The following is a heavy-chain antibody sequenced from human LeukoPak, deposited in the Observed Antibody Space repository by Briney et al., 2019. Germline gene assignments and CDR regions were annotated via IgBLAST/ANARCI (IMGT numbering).Heavy chain of an antibody. CDR2: ISAYNGNT. CDR3: ARETPARLGLGY. CDR1: GYPFTSYG. J-gene: IGHJ4*02. D-gene: IGHD3-16*01. V-gene: IGHV1-18*04. Sequence: ASVKVSCQASGYPFTSYGISWVRQAPGQGLEWMGWISAYNGNTNYAQKLQDRVTMTTDTSTSTAYMELRSLRSDDTAVYYCARETPARLGLGYWGQGTLVTVSS.